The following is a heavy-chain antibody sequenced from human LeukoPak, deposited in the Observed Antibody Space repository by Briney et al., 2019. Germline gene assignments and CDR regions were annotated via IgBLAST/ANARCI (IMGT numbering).Heavy chain of an antibody. CDR2: TSDRGDYT. J-gene: IGHJ4*02. Sequence: PGGPLRLSCAASGFTFSSYAMSWVRQAPGKGLEWVSGTSDRGDYTYYADSVKGRFTISRDNSKNTLYLQVNSLRAEDTALYFCAKKAQYNGSYPLDYWGQGTLVTVSS. V-gene: IGHV3-23*01. D-gene: IGHD1-26*01. CDR3: AKKAQYNGSYPLDY. CDR1: GFTFSSYA.